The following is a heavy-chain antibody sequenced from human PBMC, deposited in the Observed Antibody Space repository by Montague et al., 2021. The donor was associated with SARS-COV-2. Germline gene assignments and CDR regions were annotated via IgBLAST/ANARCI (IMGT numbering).Heavy chain of an antibody. V-gene: IGHV4-4*07. CDR1: GGSISSYY. CDR2: IYTSRST. D-gene: IGHD1-14*01. J-gene: IGHJ3*02. Sequence: SETLSLTCTVSGGSISSYYWSWIRQPAGKGLEWIGLIYTSRSTNYNPSLKSRVIMSLDTSKNQFSLKLRSVTAADTAVYYCARGSFGMGAFDIWGQGTMTVSS. CDR3: ARGSFGMGAFDI.